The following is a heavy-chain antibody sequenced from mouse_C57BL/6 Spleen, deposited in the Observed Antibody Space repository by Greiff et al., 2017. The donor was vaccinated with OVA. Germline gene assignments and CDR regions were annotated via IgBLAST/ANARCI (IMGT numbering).Heavy chain of an antibody. CDR1: GYTFTSYW. CDR3: ARYSDPYAMDY. Sequence: VQLQQPGAELVRPGSSVKLSCKASGYTFTSYWMHWVKQRPIQGLEWIGNIDPSDSETHYNQKFKDKATLTVDKSSSTAYMQLSSLTSEDSAVYYCARYSDPYAMDYWGQGTSVTVSS. V-gene: IGHV1-52*01. J-gene: IGHJ4*01. CDR2: IDPSDSET. D-gene: IGHD6-1*01.